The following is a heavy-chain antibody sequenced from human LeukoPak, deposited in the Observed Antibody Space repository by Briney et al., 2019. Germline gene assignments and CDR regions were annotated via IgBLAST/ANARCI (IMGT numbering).Heavy chain of an antibody. CDR1: GYTFTSYD. V-gene: IGHV1-8*01. CDR3: ARALAGTAELDV. D-gene: IGHD1-1*01. Sequence: ASVKVSCKASGYTFTSYDIHWVRQATGQGIEWMGRMNPNNGNTGDAQKFQGRVTMTRDPSISTAYMELSSLRSEDTGVYFCARALAGTAELDVWGKGTTVTVSS. CDR2: MNPNNGNT. J-gene: IGHJ6*04.